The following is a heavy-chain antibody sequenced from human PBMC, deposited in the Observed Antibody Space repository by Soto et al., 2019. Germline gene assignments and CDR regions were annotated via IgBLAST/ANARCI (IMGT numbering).Heavy chain of an antibody. CDR1: GFTFSSYA. CDR3: ARGGKYGDLDYYGMDV. V-gene: IGHV3-30-3*01. CDR2: ISYDGSNK. D-gene: IGHD4-17*01. Sequence: QVQLVESGGGVVQPGRSLRLSCAASGFTFSSYAMHWVRQAPGKGLEWVAVISYDGSNKYYADSVKGRFTISRDNSKNTLYLQMNSLRAEDTAVYYCARGGKYGDLDYYGMDVWGQGTTVTVS. J-gene: IGHJ6*02.